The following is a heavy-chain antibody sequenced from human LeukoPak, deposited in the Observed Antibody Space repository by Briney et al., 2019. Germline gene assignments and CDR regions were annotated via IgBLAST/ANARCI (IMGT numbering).Heavy chain of an antibody. CDR3: VRDLSASLPDY. CDR2: ISAYNGNA. V-gene: IGHV1-18*01. D-gene: IGHD1-26*01. CDR1: GYTFISYG. J-gene: IGHJ4*02. Sequence: ASVKVSCKASGYTFISYGISWVRQAPGQGLEWMGWISAYNGNANYVQNLQGRVTMTTDTSTSTAYMELRSLTSDDTAVYYCVRDLSASLPDYWGQGTLVTVSS.